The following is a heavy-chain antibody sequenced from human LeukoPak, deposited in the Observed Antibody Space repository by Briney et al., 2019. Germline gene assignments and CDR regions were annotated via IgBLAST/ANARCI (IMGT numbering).Heavy chain of an antibody. CDR3: ARLPQQLDAFDI. CDR2: INHSGST. CDR1: GGPFSGYY. D-gene: IGHD6-13*01. J-gene: IGHJ3*02. Sequence: SETLSLTCAVYGGPFSGYYWSWIRQPPGKGLEWIGEINHSGSTNYNPSLKSRVTISVDTSKNQFSLKLSSVTAADTAVYYCARLPQQLDAFDIWGQGTMVTVSS. V-gene: IGHV4-34*01.